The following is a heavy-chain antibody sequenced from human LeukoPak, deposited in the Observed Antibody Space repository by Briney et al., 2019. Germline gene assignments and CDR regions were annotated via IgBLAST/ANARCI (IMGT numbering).Heavy chain of an antibody. J-gene: IGHJ5*02. CDR3: ARDWATTVTTGRNWFDP. CDR2: ISAYNGNT. CDR1: GYTFTSYG. V-gene: IGHV1-18*01. D-gene: IGHD4-11*01. Sequence: ASVKVSCKASGYTFTSYGISWVRQAPGQGLEWMGLISAYNGNTNYAQKLQGRVTMTTDTSTSTAYMELRSLRSDDTAVYYRARDWATTVTTGRNWFDPWGQGTLVTVSS.